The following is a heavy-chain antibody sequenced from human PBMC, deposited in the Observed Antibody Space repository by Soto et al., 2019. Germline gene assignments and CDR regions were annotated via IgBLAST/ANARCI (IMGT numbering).Heavy chain of an antibody. CDR3: TVGVGATLGFDP. D-gene: IGHD1-26*01. CDR2: FDPEDGKT. J-gene: IGHJ5*02. Sequence: QVQLVQSGAEVKKPWASVKVSCPVSGNLLSDLYMHWVRQAPGKGLEWMGGFDPEDGKTIYAQKFQGRVNMTEDTYTDAVYVDLSRLRSGDTAVYYCTVGVGATLGFDPWGQGTLVTVSS. V-gene: IGHV1-24*01. CDR1: GNLLSDLY.